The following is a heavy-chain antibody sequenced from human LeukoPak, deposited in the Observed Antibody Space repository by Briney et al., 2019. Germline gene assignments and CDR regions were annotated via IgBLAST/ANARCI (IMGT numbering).Heavy chain of an antibody. CDR1: GGTFSSYA. V-gene: IGHV1-69*05. CDR3: ARDMVVRA. Sequence: GASVKVSCKASGGTFSSYAISWVRQAPGQGLEWMGGIIPIFGTANYAQKFQGRVTMTRDTSISTAYMELSRLRSDDTAVYYCARDMVVRAWGQGTLVTVSS. CDR2: IIPIFGTA. D-gene: IGHD3-10*01. J-gene: IGHJ5*02.